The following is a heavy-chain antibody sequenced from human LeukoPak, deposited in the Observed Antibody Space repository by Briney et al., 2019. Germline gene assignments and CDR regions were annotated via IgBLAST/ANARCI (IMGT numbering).Heavy chain of an antibody. D-gene: IGHD6-25*01. CDR3: ASARLGSGLEGAFDI. V-gene: IGHV4-59*01. CDR2: IYYSGST. CDR1: GGSISSYF. Sequence: SETLSLTCTVSGGSISSYFWSWIRQPPGKGLEWIGYIYYSGSTNYNPSLKSRVTISVDTSKNQFSLRLSSVTAADTAVYYCASARLGSGLEGAFDIWGQGAMVTVSS. J-gene: IGHJ3*02.